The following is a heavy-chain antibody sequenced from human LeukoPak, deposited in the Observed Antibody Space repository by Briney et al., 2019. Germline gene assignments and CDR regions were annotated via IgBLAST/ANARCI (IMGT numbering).Heavy chain of an antibody. Sequence: GGSLRLSCAASGFTFSSYAMSWVRQAPGKGLEWVSAISGSGGSTYYADSVKGRFTICRDNSKNTLYLQMNSLRAEDTAVYYCAKDLAAAAGNDNWFDPWGQGTLVTVSS. V-gene: IGHV3-23*01. CDR3: AKDLAAAAGNDNWFDP. CDR2: ISGSGGST. D-gene: IGHD6-13*01. J-gene: IGHJ5*02. CDR1: GFTFSSYA.